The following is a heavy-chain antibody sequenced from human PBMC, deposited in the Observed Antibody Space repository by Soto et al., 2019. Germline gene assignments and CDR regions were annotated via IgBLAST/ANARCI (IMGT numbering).Heavy chain of an antibody. CDR1: GFSFNTSG. D-gene: IGHD2-21*02. Sequence: QVQLVESGGGVVQPGRALRLSCAASGFSFNTSGMHWVRQAPGKGLEWVAVIAFDGSQEFYGDSVRGRFTISRDNSKNTLVLQMKRLPPEDTAVYYCATKVRVTNYLYYGMDVWGQGTTVTVSS. J-gene: IGHJ6*02. V-gene: IGHV3-30*03. CDR3: ATKVRVTNYLYYGMDV. CDR2: IAFDGSQE.